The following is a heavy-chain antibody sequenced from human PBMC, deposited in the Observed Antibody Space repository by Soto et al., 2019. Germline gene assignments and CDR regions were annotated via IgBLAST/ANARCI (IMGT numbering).Heavy chain of an antibody. D-gene: IGHD1-20*01. CDR2: ISGSGGST. Sequence: EVQLLESGGGLVQPGGSLRLSCAASGFTFSSYAMSWVRQAPGKGLEWVSAISGSGGSTYYADSVKGRFTISRDNSKNTLYLQMNRLRAEDAAVYDCAKFLPVTGTGVGSAFDIWGQGTMVTVSS. CDR3: AKFLPVTGTGVGSAFDI. CDR1: GFTFSSYA. J-gene: IGHJ3*02. V-gene: IGHV3-23*01.